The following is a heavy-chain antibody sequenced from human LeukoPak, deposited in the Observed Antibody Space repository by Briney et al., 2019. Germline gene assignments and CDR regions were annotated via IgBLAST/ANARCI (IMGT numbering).Heavy chain of an antibody. J-gene: IGHJ5*02. D-gene: IGHD6-19*01. V-gene: IGHV4-34*01. CDR1: GGSFSDYY. Sequence: SETLSLTCAVYGGSFSDYYRTWIRQPPGKGLEWIGEINHSGSTNYNPSLKSRVTISVDTSKKQFFLRLSSVTAADTAVYYCAKGHRYSSGWYWSHWFDTWGQGTLVTVSS. CDR2: INHSGST. CDR3: AKGHRYSSGWYWSHWFDT.